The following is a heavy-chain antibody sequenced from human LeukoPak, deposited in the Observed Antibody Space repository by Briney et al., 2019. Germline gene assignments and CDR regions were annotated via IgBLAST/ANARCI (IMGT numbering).Heavy chain of an antibody. CDR2: FLAGGLL. CDR3: GRRFCNSCPLDF. Sequence: GGSLRLSCVGSGFNVTTNNMYWVRQAPGRGLECVSTFLAGGLLDYADSVRDRFTISRDTSKNTLYLQMNSLSAEDTAVYYCGRRFCNSCPLDFWGQGTLVTVSS. V-gene: IGHV3-66*04. CDR1: GFNVTTNN. D-gene: IGHD2-21*01. J-gene: IGHJ4*02.